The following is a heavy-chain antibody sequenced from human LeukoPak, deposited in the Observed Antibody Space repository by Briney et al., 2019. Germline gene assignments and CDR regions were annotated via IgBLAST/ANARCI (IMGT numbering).Heavy chain of an antibody. J-gene: IGHJ4*02. D-gene: IGHD3-22*01. CDR1: GGTFSSYA. CDR3: ARGAGWLYD. Sequence: GASVKVFCKASGGTFSSYAISWVRQAPGQGLEWLGGIIPMIATASYSQKFQGRVSINADKSTNTVYMELSSLKLEDTAVYYCARGAGWLYDWGQGTLVIVSS. V-gene: IGHV1-69*06. CDR2: IIPMIATA.